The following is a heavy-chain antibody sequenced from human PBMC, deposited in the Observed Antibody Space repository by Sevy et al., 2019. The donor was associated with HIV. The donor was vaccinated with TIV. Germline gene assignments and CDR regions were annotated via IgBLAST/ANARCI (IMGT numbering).Heavy chain of an antibody. Sequence: SETLSLTCTVSGGSISSYYWSWIRQPPGKGLEWIGYIYYRGSTNYNPSLKSRVTISVDTSKNQFSLKLSSVTAADTAVYYCAGGKYYYGSGSYKSPNWFDPWGQGTLVTVSS. CDR1: GGSISSYY. D-gene: IGHD3-10*01. V-gene: IGHV4-59*01. CDR2: IYYRGST. CDR3: AGGKYYYGSGSYKSPNWFDP. J-gene: IGHJ5*02.